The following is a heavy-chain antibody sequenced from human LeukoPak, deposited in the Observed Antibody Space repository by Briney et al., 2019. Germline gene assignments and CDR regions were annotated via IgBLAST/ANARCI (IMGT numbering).Heavy chain of an antibody. D-gene: IGHD3-3*01. V-gene: IGHV3-30*02. CDR1: GFTFSSYG. J-gene: IGHJ6*02. Sequence: GGSLRLSCAASGFTFSSYGMHWVRQAPGKGLEWVAFIRYDGSNKYYADSVKGRFTISRDNAKNSLYLQMNSLRAEDTALYYCAKDTRLYYYYGMDVWGQGTTVTVSS. CDR2: IRYDGSNK. CDR3: AKDTRLYYYYGMDV.